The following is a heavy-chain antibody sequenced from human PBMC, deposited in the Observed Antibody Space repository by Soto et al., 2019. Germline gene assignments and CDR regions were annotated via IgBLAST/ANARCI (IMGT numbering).Heavy chain of an antibody. J-gene: IGHJ4*02. V-gene: IGHV1-2*02. CDR3: ARDSVLRDTIFGVVITRYFDY. D-gene: IGHD3-3*01. Sequence: ASVKVSCKASGYTFTGYYMHWVRQAPGQGLEWMGWINPNSGGTNYAQKFQGRVTMTRDTSISTAYMELSRLRSDDTAVYYCARDSVLRDTIFGVVITRYFDYWGQGTLVTVSS. CDR2: INPNSGGT. CDR1: GYTFTGYY.